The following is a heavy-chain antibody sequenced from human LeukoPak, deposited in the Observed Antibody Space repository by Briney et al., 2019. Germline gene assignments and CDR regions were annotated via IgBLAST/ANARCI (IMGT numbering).Heavy chain of an antibody. CDR1: GYTFTSCD. Sequence: ASVKVSCKASGYTFTSCDINWVRQATGQGLEWMGWMNPNSGNTGYAQKFQGRVTMTRNTSISTAYMELSSLRSEDTAVYYCARGHSSWYYDFDPWGQGTLVTVSS. J-gene: IGHJ5*02. D-gene: IGHD6-13*01. CDR2: MNPNSGNT. V-gene: IGHV1-8*01. CDR3: ARGHSSWYYDFDP.